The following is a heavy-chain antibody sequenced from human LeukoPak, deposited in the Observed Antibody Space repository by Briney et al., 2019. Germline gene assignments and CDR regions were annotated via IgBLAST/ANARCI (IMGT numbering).Heavy chain of an antibody. J-gene: IGHJ4*02. V-gene: IGHV3-53*01. CDR2: IYSGGTT. CDR1: GFTVSNNY. Sequence: GGSLRLSCAASGFTVSNNYMSWVRQAPGKGLEWVSVIYSGGTTKYADSVQGRFTISRDNSKNTLYLEMNSLSPDDTAVYYCARGVEPLAANTLAYWGQGTLVTVSS. D-gene: IGHD1-14*01. CDR3: ARGVEPLAANTLAY.